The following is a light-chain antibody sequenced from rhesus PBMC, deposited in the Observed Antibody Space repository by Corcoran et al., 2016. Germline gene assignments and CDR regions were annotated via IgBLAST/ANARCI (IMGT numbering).Light chain of an antibody. CDR3: QQYNRRPIYT. CDR1: QSSSRW. V-gene: IGKV1-22*01. Sequence: DIQMTQSPSFLSASVGDTVTISCRASQSSSRWIAWYQQNPGKAPKLLYYKACSLQSWVPSRFIGSGYGPDFTLPTSSLQSEDFATYHFQQYNRRPIYTFGQGAKVEI. CDR2: KAC. J-gene: IGKJ2*01.